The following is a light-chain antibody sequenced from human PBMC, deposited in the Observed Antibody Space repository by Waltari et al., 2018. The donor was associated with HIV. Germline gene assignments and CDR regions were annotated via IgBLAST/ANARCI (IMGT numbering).Light chain of an antibody. CDR3: HQYHNWPPFT. Sequence: EVVLTQSPATLSVSPGERATLSCWVSQNVNNYLAWYQQKPGQAPRLLIYDASTRATGVPARFSGSGSGTEFTLTITSLQSEDFAVYYCHQYHNWPPFTFGQGTKLEI. CDR2: DAS. J-gene: IGKJ2*01. V-gene: IGKV3-15*01. CDR1: QNVNNY.